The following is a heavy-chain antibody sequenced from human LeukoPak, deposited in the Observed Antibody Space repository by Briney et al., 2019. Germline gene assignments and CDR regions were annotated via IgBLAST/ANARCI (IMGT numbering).Heavy chain of an antibody. CDR2: IIPIFGTA. Sequence: ASVKVSCKASGGTFSSYAISWVRQAPGQGLEWMGGIIPIFGTANYAQKFQGRVTITADKSTSTAYMGLSSLRSEDTAVYYCARVDTAMVTFDYWGQGTLVTVSS. J-gene: IGHJ4*02. CDR3: ARVDTAMVTFDY. V-gene: IGHV1-69*06. D-gene: IGHD5-18*01. CDR1: GGTFSSYA.